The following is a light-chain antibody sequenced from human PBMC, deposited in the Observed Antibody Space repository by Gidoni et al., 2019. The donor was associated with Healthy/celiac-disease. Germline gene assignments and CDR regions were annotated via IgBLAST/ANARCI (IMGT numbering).Light chain of an antibody. J-gene: IGLJ2*01. CDR2: GNS. CDR1: SSNIGAGYD. Sequence: QSVLTQPPSVSGAPGQRVTISCTGSSSNIGAGYDVHWYQQLPGTAPKHLIYGNSNRPSGVPDRFSGSKSGTSASLASTGLQAEDEADYYCQSYDSSLSAVVFGGGTKLTVL. V-gene: IGLV1-40*01. CDR3: QSYDSSLSAVV.